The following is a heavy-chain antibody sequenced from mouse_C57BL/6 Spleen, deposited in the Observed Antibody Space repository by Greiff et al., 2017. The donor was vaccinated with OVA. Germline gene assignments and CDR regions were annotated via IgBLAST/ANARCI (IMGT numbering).Heavy chain of an antibody. Sequence: EVQLVESGGGLVQPGGSMKLSCAASGFTFSDAWMDWVRQSPEKGLEWVAEIRNKANNHATYYAESVKGRFTISRDDSKSSVYLQMNSLRAEDTGIYYCTRPSITTDFDVWGTGTTVTVSS. D-gene: IGHD1-1*01. V-gene: IGHV6-6*01. CDR1: GFTFSDAW. CDR3: TRPSITTDFDV. CDR2: IRNKANNHAT. J-gene: IGHJ1*03.